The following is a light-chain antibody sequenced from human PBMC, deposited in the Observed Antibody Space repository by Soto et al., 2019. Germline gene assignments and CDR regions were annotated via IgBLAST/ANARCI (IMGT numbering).Light chain of an antibody. J-gene: IGKJ4*01. CDR2: AAS. Sequence: DIQMTQSPSSLSASVGERVTITCRASQDISNSLAWYQQKPEKAPKSLIYAASSLQRGVPSRFSGSGSGTHFTLTLSSLQPEDVATYYCQQYNSYPPTFGGGTKVEIK. CDR3: QQYNSYPPT. V-gene: IGKV1D-16*01. CDR1: QDISNS.